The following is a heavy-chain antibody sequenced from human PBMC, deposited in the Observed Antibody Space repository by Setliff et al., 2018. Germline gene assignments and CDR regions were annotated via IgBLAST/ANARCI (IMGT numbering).Heavy chain of an antibody. D-gene: IGHD2-15*01. CDR1: GGSVSNSGFF. V-gene: IGHV4-39*01. Sequence: PSETLSLTCTVSGGSVSNSGFFWGWLRQAPGKGLEWIGNIYDSGSSNYNASLKSRLIITRDTSKNQISLKLTSATAADTAVYYCGRGFSRIEGWGNWFDPWGQGILVTVSS. J-gene: IGHJ5*02. CDR2: IYDSGSS. CDR3: GRGFSRIEGWGNWFDP.